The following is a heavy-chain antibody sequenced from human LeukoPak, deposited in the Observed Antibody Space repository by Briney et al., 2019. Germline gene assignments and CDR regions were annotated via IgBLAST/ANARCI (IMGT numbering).Heavy chain of an antibody. Sequence: GGSLRLSCAASGFTFSSYWMHWVRQAPGKGLVWVSRINSDGSSTTYADSMKGRFTISRDNAKNTVYLQMNSLRAEDTAIYYCARVNYDSSGYSYYYYHYMDVWGKGTTVTVSS. V-gene: IGHV3-74*01. D-gene: IGHD3-22*01. CDR1: GFTFSSYW. J-gene: IGHJ6*03. CDR3: ARVNYDSSGYSYYYYHYMDV. CDR2: INSDGSST.